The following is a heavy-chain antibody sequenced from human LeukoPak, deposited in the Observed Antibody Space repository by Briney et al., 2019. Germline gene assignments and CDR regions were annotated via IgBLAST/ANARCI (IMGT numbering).Heavy chain of an antibody. D-gene: IGHD6-19*01. Sequence: PGGSLRLSCAASGFTFSNYALSWVRQAPGKGLEWVSVISGSGGQKDYADSLKGRFTISRDNSGNTLNLQMDSLKAEDTAVYYCAKHVWTSVWFFDYWGQGTLVTVSS. J-gene: IGHJ4*02. CDR2: ISGSGGQK. V-gene: IGHV3-23*01. CDR3: AKHVWTSVWFFDY. CDR1: GFTFSNYA.